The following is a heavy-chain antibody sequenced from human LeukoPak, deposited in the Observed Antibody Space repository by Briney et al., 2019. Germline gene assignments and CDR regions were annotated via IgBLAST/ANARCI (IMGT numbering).Heavy chain of an antibody. J-gene: IGHJ6*02. Sequence: TGGSLRLSCAASGFTFSSYWMHWVRQAPGKGLVWVSRINSDGSSTSYADSVKGRFTISRDNAKNTLYLQMNSLRAEDTAVYYCARGDSSSWYSYYYGMDVWGQGTTVTVSS. D-gene: IGHD6-13*01. CDR3: ARGDSSSWYSYYYGMDV. CDR2: INSDGSST. V-gene: IGHV3-74*01. CDR1: GFTFSSYW.